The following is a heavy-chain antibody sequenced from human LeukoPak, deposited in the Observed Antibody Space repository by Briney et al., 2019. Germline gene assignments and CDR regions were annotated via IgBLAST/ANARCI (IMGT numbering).Heavy chain of an antibody. V-gene: IGHV1-18*01. Sequence: ASVKVSCKASGYTFTSYGISWVRQAPGQGLEWMGWISAYNGNTNYAQKLQGRVTMTTDTSTSTAYMELRSLRSDDTAVYYCARDSPRLRPVHYYDSSGYSYVPRNSQPYFDYWGQGTLVTVSS. CDR3: ARDSPRLRPVHYYDSSGYSYVPRNSQPYFDY. CDR1: GYTFTSYG. D-gene: IGHD3-22*01. J-gene: IGHJ4*02. CDR2: ISAYNGNT.